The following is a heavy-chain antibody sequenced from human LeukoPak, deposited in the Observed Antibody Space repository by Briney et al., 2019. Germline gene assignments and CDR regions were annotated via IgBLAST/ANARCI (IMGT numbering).Heavy chain of an antibody. CDR1: GYSFTSYW. D-gene: IGHD6-6*01. CDR3: ARTKQLVRGNYYYYYYMDV. CDR2: IYPCDSDT. V-gene: IGHV5-51*01. J-gene: IGHJ6*03. Sequence: GESLKISCKGSGYSFTSYWIGWVRQMPGKGLEWMGIIYPCDSDTRYSPSFQGQVTISADKSISTAYLQWSSLKASDTAMYYCARTKQLVRGNYYYYYYMDVWGKGTTVTVSS.